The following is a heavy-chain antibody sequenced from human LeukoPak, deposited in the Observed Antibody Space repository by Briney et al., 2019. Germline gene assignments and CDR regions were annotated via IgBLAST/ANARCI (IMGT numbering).Heavy chain of an antibody. Sequence: GGSLRLSCAASGFTFSSYWMSWVRQAPGKGLEWVANINQDGKEKYYGDSVKGRFTISGDNAKNSLYLQMNSLRSEGAAVYYCARPLGYCSGGSCYPPDYWGQGTLVTVSS. CDR1: GFTFSSYW. J-gene: IGHJ4*02. CDR3: ARPLGYCSGGSCYPPDY. D-gene: IGHD2-15*01. V-gene: IGHV3-7*04. CDR2: INQDGKEK.